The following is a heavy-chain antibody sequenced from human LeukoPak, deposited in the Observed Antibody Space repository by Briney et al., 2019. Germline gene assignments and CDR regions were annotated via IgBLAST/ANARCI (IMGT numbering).Heavy chain of an antibody. CDR2: IYYSGST. CDR3: AATGYYYDSSGYPDHYYYYYGMDV. J-gene: IGHJ6*02. Sequence: SETLSLTCTVSGGSISSYYWSWIWQPPGKGLEWIGYIYYSGSTNYNPSLKSRVTISVDTSKNQFSLKLSSVTAADTAVYYCAATGYYYDSSGYPDHYYYYYGMDVWGQGTTVTVSS. D-gene: IGHD3-22*01. V-gene: IGHV4-59*01. CDR1: GGSISSYY.